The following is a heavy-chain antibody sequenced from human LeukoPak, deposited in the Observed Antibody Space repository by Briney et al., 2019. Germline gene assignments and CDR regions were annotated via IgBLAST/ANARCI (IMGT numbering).Heavy chain of an antibody. J-gene: IGHJ3*02. Sequence: SETLSLTCAVYGGSFSGYHWSWIRQPPGKGLEWIGEINHSGSTNYNPSLKSRVTISVDTSKNQFSLKLSSVTAADTAVYYCARGSGWYGGAFDIWGQGTMVTVSS. CDR3: ARGSGWYGGAFDI. D-gene: IGHD6-19*01. V-gene: IGHV4-34*01. CDR1: GGSFSGYH. CDR2: INHSGST.